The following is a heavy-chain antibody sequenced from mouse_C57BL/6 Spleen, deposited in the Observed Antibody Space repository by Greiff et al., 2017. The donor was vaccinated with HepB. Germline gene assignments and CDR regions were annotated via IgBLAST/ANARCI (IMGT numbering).Heavy chain of an antibody. J-gene: IGHJ2*01. Sequence: VQLQQSGAELVKPGASVKLSCTASGFNIKDYYMHWVKQRTEQGLEWIGRIDPEDGETKYASKFQGKATITADTSSNTAYLQLSSLTSEDTAVYYCASNGYDEEGYFDYWGQGTTLTVSS. D-gene: IGHD2-2*01. CDR3: ASNGYDEEGYFDY. CDR2: IDPEDGET. V-gene: IGHV14-2*01. CDR1: GFNIKDYY.